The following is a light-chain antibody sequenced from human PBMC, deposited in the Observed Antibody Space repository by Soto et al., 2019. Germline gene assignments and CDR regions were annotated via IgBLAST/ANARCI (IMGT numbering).Light chain of an antibody. J-gene: IGKJ4*01. V-gene: IGKV3-11*01. CDR2: DAS. CDR1: QSVSSY. Sequence: EVVLTQSPATLSLSPVERATLSCRASQSVSSYLAWYQQKPGQAPRVVIYDASNRATGIPARFSGSGSGTDFTLTISSLEPEDFAVYYCHQRSNWPLTFGGGTKLEIK. CDR3: HQRSNWPLT.